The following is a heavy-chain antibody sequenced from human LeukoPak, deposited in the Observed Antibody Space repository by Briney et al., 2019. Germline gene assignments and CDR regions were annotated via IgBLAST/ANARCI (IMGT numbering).Heavy chain of an antibody. CDR2: IYYSGST. CDR3: ARVQKLGNYYMDV. V-gene: IGHV4-59*12. J-gene: IGHJ6*03. Sequence: PSETLSLTCTVSGGSISSYYWSWIRQPPGKGLERIGYIYYSGSTNYNPSLKSRVTISVDKSKNQFSLKLSSVTAADTAVYYCARVQKLGNYYMDVWGKGTTVTVSS. CDR1: GGSISSYY. D-gene: IGHD3-3*02.